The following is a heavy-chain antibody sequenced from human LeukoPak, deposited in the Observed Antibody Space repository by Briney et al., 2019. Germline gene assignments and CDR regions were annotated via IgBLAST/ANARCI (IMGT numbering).Heavy chain of an antibody. CDR2: INHSGST. Sequence: KPSETLSLTCAVYGGSFSGYYWSWIRQPPGKGLEWIGEINHSGSTNFIPSLESRVTISVDTSKNQFSLKLSSVTAADTAVYYCARALSGYCSSTSCFDYYYYYMDVWGKGTTVTVSS. V-gene: IGHV4-34*01. D-gene: IGHD2-2*03. CDR1: GGSFSGYY. J-gene: IGHJ6*03. CDR3: ARALSGYCSSTSCFDYYYYYMDV.